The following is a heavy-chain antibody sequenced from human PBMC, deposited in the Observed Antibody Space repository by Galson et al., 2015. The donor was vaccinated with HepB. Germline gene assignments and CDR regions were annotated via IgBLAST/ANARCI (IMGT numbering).Heavy chain of an antibody. CDR2: IYFTGRV. Sequence: SETLSLTCTVAGAFIDGTTYYWGWIRESPGKGLEWMGSIYFTGRVYDNPSLKSRLTISVDTSRNQFSLRLRSVTAADTAIYYCAKSNCYWSFDYWDQGTLVTVSS. J-gene: IGHJ4*02. V-gene: IGHV4-39*01. CDR3: AKSNCYWSFDY. CDR1: GAFIDGTTYY. D-gene: IGHD2-8*02.